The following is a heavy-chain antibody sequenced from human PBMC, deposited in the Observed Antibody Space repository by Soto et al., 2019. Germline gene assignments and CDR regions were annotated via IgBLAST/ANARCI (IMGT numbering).Heavy chain of an antibody. J-gene: IGHJ6*02. D-gene: IGHD6-19*01. V-gene: IGHV1-3*01. CDR2: INAGNGNT. CDR3: ARAVLLGAFYYYYRMDV. CDR1: GYTFTSYA. Sequence: ASVKVSCKASGYTFTSYAMHWVRQAPGQRLEWMGWINAGNGNTKYSQKFQGRVTITRDTSASTAYTELSSLRSEDTAVYYCARAVLLGAFYYYYRMDVWGQGTSVPVAS.